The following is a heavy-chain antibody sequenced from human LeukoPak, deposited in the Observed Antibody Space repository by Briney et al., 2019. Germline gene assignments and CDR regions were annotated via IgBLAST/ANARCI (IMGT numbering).Heavy chain of an antibody. D-gene: IGHD1-26*01. CDR3: ARVGTRSYVSVLDY. J-gene: IGHJ4*02. CDR2: ISAYNGNT. Sequence: ASVKVSCKASGYTFTSYGITWVRQAPGQGLEWMGWISAYNGNTNYAQKLQGRVTMTTDTSTSTAYMELRSLRSDDTAVYYCARVGTRSYVSVLDYWGQGTLVTVSS. V-gene: IGHV1-18*01. CDR1: GYTFTSYG.